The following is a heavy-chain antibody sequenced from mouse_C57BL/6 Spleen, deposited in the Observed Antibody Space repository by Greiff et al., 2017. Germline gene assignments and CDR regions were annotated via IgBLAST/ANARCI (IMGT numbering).Heavy chain of an antibody. J-gene: IGHJ2*01. CDR1: GFTFSDYY. CDR2: INYDGSST. D-gene: IGHD1-1*01. CDR3: ARVTTVVYFDY. Sequence: EVQLVESEGGLVQPGSSMKLSCTASGFTFSDYYMAWVRQVPEKGLEWVANINYDGSSTYYLDSLKSRFSISRDNAKNILYLQMSSLKSEDTATYYCARVTTVVYFDYWGQGTTLTVSS. V-gene: IGHV5-16*01.